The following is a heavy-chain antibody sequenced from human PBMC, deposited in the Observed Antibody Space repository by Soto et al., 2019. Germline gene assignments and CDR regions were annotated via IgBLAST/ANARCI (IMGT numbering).Heavy chain of an antibody. V-gene: IGHV1-3*01. J-gene: IGHJ4*02. CDR3: ARDYSSGWYYFDY. CDR2: INAGNGNT. CDR1: GYTFTSYA. Sequence: QVQLVQSGAEVKKPGASVKVSCKASGYTFTSYAMHWVRQAPGQRLEWMGWINAGNGNTQYSQKFQGRVTITRDTSGSTAYMELSSLRSEDTAVYYCARDYSSGWYYFDYWGQGTLVTVSS. D-gene: IGHD6-19*01.